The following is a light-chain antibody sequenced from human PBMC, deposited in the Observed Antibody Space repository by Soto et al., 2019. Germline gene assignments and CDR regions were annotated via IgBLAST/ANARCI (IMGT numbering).Light chain of an antibody. J-gene: IGLJ7*01. CDR2: RNN. CDR3: AAWDDSLKGVI. Sequence: QPVLTQPPSASGTPGQRVTISCSGSSSNIGSNTVNWYQQLPGTAPKLLIYRNNQRPSGVPDRFSGSKSGTSASLAISGLHSEDEADYYCAAWDDSLKGVIFGGGTQLTVL. V-gene: IGLV1-44*01. CDR1: SSNIGSNT.